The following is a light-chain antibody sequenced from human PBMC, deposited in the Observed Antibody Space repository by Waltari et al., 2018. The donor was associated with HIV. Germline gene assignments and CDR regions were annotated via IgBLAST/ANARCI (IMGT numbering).Light chain of an antibody. Sequence: QSALTQPASVPGSPGQSFHISCTGASSDVGGYHSVSWYQQHPGKAPKLMIYEVSNRPSGVSNRFSGSKAGNTASLTISGLQAEDEADYYCSSYTSSSTVVFGGGTKLTVL. V-gene: IGLV2-14*01. CDR1: SSDVGGYHS. J-gene: IGLJ2*01. CDR3: SSYTSSSTVV. CDR2: EVS.